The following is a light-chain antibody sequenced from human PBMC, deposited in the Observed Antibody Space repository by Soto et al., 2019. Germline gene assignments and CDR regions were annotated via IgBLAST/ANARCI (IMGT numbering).Light chain of an antibody. CDR1: SSDVGAYNY. CDR3: SSLTTSLTYV. CDR2: EVS. J-gene: IGLJ1*01. V-gene: IGLV2-14*01. Sequence: QSVLTQPASVSGSPGQSVAISCTGTSSDVGAYNYISWYQQHPGKAPKLLLSEVSNRPSGVSDRFSGSKSGNTASLTISGLQAEDEADYYGSSLTTSLTYVVGTGTKVTVL.